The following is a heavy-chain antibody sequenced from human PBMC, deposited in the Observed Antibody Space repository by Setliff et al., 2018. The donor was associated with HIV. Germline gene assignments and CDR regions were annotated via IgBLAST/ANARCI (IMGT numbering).Heavy chain of an antibody. CDR1: GFTFRLYG. V-gene: IGHV3-33*05. Sequence: LRLSCAASGFTFRLYGMHWVRRAPGKGLEWVASIEFDGKNEYYAESVKGRFTISRDNSKNSLYLQMNSLRAEDTAVYYCARGPRLAGYWGQGTLVTVSS. CDR3: ARGPRLAGY. D-gene: IGHD3-3*02. J-gene: IGHJ4*02. CDR2: IEFDGKNE.